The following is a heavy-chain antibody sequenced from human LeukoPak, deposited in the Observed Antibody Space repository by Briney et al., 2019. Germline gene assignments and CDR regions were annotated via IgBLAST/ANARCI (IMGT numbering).Heavy chain of an antibody. J-gene: IGHJ4*02. CDR2: ISYDGSNK. CDR3: AKDWIGYCSGGSCYDLDY. CDR1: GFTFSSYG. V-gene: IGHV3-30*18. Sequence: GRSLRLPCAASGFTFSSYGMHWVRQAPGKGLEWVAVISYDGSNKYYADSVKGRFTISRDNSKNTLYLQMNSLRAEDTAVYYCAKDWIGYCSGGSCYDLDYWGQGTLVTVSS. D-gene: IGHD2-15*01.